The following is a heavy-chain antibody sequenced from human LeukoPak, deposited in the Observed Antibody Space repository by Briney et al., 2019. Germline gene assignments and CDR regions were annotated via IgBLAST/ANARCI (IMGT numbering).Heavy chain of an antibody. V-gene: IGHV4-59*08. J-gene: IGHJ5*02. CDR3: ARHPSTTHPGRYWFDP. CDR2: TYKSEST. Sequence: SETLSLTCTVSGASIDSNYWSWIRQPPGRGLEWIGYTYKSESTNYNPSLKSRVTISVDTSKNQFSLRLTSVTAADTAVYYCARHPSTTHPGRYWFDPWGQGTLVTVSS. D-gene: IGHD2/OR15-2a*01. CDR1: GASIDSNY.